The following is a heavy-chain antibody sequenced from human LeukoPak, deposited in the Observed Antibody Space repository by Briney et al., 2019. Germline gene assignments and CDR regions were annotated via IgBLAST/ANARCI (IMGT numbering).Heavy chain of an antibody. J-gene: IGHJ4*02. CDR1: GFTFSSYW. Sequence: GGSLRLSCAASGFTFSSYWMSWVRQAPGKGLEWVANIKQDGSEKYYVDSVKGRFTISRDNAKNSLYLQMNSLRAEDTAVYYCARERGQWLVYYFDYWGQGTLVTVSS. CDR3: ARERGQWLVYYFDY. CDR2: IKQDGSEK. V-gene: IGHV3-7*01. D-gene: IGHD6-19*01.